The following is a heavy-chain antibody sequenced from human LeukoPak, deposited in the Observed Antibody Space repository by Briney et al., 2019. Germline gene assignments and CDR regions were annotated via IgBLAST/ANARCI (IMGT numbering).Heavy chain of an antibody. CDR1: GGTFSSYA. V-gene: IGHV1-69*05. J-gene: IGHJ4*02. CDR2: IIPIFGTA. CDR3: ARDISLGYSSGWYCGSFDY. D-gene: IGHD6-19*01. Sequence: GSSVKVSCKPSGGTFSSYAISWVRQAPGQGLEWMGRIIPIFGTANYAQKFQGRVTITTDESTSTAYMELSSLRSEDTAVYYCARDISLGYSSGWYCGSFDYWGQGTLVTVSS.